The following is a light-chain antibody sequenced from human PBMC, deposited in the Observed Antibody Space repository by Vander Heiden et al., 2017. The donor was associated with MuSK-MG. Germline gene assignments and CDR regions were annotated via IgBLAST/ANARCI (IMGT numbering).Light chain of an antibody. J-gene: IGLJ1*01. CDR3: SSYTSSSTFYV. CDR1: SSDVGGYNY. Sequence: QSALTQPASVSGSPGQSITISCTGTSSDVGGYNYVSWYQQHPGKAPKLMIYDVSNRPSGVSNRFSGSKSGNTASLTTSGLQAEDEADYYCSSYTSSSTFYVFGTGTKVTVL. CDR2: DVS. V-gene: IGLV2-14*01.